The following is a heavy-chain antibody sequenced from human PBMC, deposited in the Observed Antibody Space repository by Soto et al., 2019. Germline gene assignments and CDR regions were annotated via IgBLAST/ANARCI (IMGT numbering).Heavy chain of an antibody. CDR2: ISGSGGST. CDR3: AKNMRGYYDFWNFQQ. V-gene: IGHV3-23*01. D-gene: IGHD3-3*01. CDR1: GFTFSSYA. J-gene: IGHJ1*01. Sequence: PXGSLRLSCAASGFTFSSYAMSWVRQAPGKGLEWVSAISGSGGSTYYADSVKGRFTISRDNSKNTLYLQMNSLRAEDTAVYYCAKNMRGYYDFWNFQQWGQGTLVTVSS.